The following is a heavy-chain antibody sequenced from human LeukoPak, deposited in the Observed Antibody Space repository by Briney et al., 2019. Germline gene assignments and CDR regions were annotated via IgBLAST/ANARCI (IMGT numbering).Heavy chain of an antibody. D-gene: IGHD6-6*01. Sequence: SQTLSLTCTVSGGSVTSGGYYWSWIRQHPEKGLEWIGYVYYTGSTYYNPSLKSRVTISSDTSKNQFSLKVSSVTAADTAVYYCARISAGRYGMDVWGQGTTVTVSS. CDR1: GGSVTSGGYY. CDR2: VYYTGST. CDR3: ARISAGRYGMDV. V-gene: IGHV4-31*03. J-gene: IGHJ6*02.